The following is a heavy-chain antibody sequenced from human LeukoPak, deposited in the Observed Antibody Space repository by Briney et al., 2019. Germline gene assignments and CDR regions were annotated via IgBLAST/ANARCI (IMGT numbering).Heavy chain of an antibody. V-gene: IGHV4-31*03. CDR1: SGSFSGSGYF. J-gene: IGHJ4*01. CDR3: ARATTVTTRYFDS. CDR2: ISYSGTT. D-gene: IGHD4-17*01. Sequence: IPSQTLSLTCTVSSGSFSGSGYFYNWIRQPPGKGLEWIGYISYSGTTYYNPSLKSRAIVTADMSKSQFSLKLNSVTAADTAVYYCARATTVTTRYFDSWGQGTLVTVTS.